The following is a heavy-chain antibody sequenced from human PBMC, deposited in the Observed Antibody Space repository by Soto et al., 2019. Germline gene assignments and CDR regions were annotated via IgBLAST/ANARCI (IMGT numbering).Heavy chain of an antibody. V-gene: IGHV3-48*01. J-gene: IGHJ6*03. CDR2: TSSDSGTI. CDR1: GFTFSNYP. D-gene: IGHD3-9*01. Sequence: GGSLRLSCAASGFTFSNYPMNWARQAPGKGLEWISYTSSDSGTIYYADSVKGRFSISRDNAKNSLYLQMNSLRVEDTAVYYCASDWFYMDVWGKGTSVTVSS. CDR3: ASDWFYMDV.